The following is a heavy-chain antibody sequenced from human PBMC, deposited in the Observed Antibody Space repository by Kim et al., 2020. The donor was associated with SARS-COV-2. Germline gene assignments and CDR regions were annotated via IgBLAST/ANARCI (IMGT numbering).Heavy chain of an antibody. Sequence: SETLSLTCTVSGGSISSNSYNWYWIRQPTGKGLVSIRRIRAGVSTYYSPSLRGRVTVAADTTQNQFSLNLNTVAAADTAIYYCASGGVESGGNHWEYFDYGGEGTLAIAS. CDR3: ASGGVESGGNHWEYFDY. CDR1: GGSISSNSYN. D-gene: IGHD2-8*02. V-gene: IGHV4-61*02. J-gene: IGHJ4*02. CDR2: IRAGVST.